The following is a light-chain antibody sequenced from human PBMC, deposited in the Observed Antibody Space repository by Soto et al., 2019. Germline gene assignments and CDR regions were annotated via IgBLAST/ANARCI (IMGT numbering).Light chain of an antibody. CDR3: HQSYTSPK. Sequence: ENRISQSPSPLSGSLEDRVTITCRASQSISSWLAWYQQKPGKAPKLLIHAASTLQSGVPSRFSGSESESGTDFTLTISSLQPEDFATYYCHQSYTSPKFGQGTKVDIK. CDR1: QSISSW. J-gene: IGKJ2*01. CDR2: AAS. V-gene: IGKV1-39*01.